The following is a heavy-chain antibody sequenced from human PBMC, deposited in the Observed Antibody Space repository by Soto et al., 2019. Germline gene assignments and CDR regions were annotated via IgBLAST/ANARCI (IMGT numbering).Heavy chain of an antibody. CDR1: GYTFTTYG. CDR3: VRGRERSSSWLRPYNWFDP. V-gene: IGHV1-18*01. D-gene: IGHD6-13*01. Sequence: QVQLVQSGAEVKKPGASVKVSCKTSGYTFTTYGISWVRQAPGQGLEWMGWINTNNDDTNYAQKFQGRVTMTTDTSANTAYMELRSLGSDDTAVYYCVRGRERSSSWLRPYNWFDPWGQGTLVTVSS. J-gene: IGHJ5*02. CDR2: INTNNDDT.